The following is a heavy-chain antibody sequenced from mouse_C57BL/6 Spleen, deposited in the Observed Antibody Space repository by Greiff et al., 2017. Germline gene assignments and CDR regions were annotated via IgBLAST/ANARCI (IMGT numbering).Heavy chain of an antibody. Sequence: QVQLQQSGAELVRPGASVTLSCKASGYTFTDYEMHWVKQTPVHGLEWIGAIDPETGGTAYNQKFKGKAILTADKSSSTAYMELRSLASEDSAVYYCTCEGGSLDYWGQGTTLTVSS. D-gene: IGHD1-1*02. J-gene: IGHJ2*01. CDR1: GYTFTDYE. CDR2: IDPETGGT. CDR3: TCEGGSLDY. V-gene: IGHV1-15*01.